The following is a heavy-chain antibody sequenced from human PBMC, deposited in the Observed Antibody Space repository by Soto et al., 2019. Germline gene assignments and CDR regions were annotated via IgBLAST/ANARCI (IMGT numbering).Heavy chain of an antibody. Sequence: ASVKVSCKASGYTFTGYYMHWVRQAPGQGLEWMGWINPNSGGTNYAQKFQGWVTMTRDTSISTAYMELSRLRSDDTAVYYCARDAHSISSGSGGWAASGYERNAFDIWGQGTMVTVSS. J-gene: IGHJ3*02. D-gene: IGHD6-6*01. CDR3: ARDAHSISSGSGGWAASGYERNAFDI. CDR2: INPNSGGT. V-gene: IGHV1-2*04. CDR1: GYTFTGYY.